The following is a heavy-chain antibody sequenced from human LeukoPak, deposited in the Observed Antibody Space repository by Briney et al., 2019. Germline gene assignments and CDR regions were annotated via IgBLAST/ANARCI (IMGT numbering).Heavy chain of an antibody. V-gene: IGHV3-74*03. D-gene: IGHD5-12*01. Sequence: GGSLRLSRAASGFTFSSYWMHWLRHAPGKGLVWVSRINSDGSSITYADSVKGRFSISRDNAKNTLYLQMNSLRVEDTAVYYCAREGRVSGYDFDCWGQGTLVTVSA. CDR2: INSDGSSI. CDR1: GFTFSSYW. CDR3: AREGRVSGYDFDC. J-gene: IGHJ4*02.